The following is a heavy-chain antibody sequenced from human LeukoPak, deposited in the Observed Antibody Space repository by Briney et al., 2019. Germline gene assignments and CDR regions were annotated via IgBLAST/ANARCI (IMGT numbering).Heavy chain of an antibody. CDR1: GGSFSGYY. D-gene: IGHD3-10*01. CDR3: AREAVTMVRGVIIPYYYYYMDV. Sequence: SETLSLTCAVYGGSFSGYYWSWIRQPPGKGLEWIGEINHSGSTNYNPSLKSRVTISVDTSKNQFSLKLSSVTAADTAVYYCAREAVTMVRGVIIPYYYYYMDVWGKGTTVTVSS. CDR2: INHSGST. V-gene: IGHV4-34*01. J-gene: IGHJ6*03.